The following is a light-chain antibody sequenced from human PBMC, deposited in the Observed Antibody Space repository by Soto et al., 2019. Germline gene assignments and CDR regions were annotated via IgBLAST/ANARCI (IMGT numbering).Light chain of an antibody. CDR3: HQHRSCSSGT. CDR1: QSVSSSY. J-gene: IGKJ1*01. V-gene: IGKV3-20*01. CDR2: GEA. Sequence: EIVLTQSPGTLCLSPGERATVSCRSSQSVSSSYLAWYQQKPGPAHRPLIVGEAASGTGIPVTYSGSGCGTGFTLTITIMKPEDEAVEVYHQHRSCSSGTFGQGTKVDIK.